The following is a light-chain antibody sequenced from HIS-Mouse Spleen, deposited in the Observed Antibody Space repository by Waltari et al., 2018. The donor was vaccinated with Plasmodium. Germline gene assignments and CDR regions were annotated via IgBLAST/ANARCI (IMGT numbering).Light chain of an antibody. V-gene: IGKV3-20*01. CDR3: QQYGSSPPLT. CDR2: GAS. J-gene: IGKJ4*01. CDR1: QSVSSSY. Sequence: EIVLTQSPGTLSLPPGERATLSCRASQSVSSSYLAWYQQKPGQAPRLLIYGASSRATGIPDRFSGSGSGTDVTRTISRLEPEDFAVYYCQQYGSSPPLTFGGGTKVEIK.